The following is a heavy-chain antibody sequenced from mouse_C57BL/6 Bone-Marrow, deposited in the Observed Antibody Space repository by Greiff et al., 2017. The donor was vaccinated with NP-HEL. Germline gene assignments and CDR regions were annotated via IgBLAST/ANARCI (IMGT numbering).Heavy chain of an antibody. Sequence: EVHLVESGGGLVQPGGSLSLSCAASGFTFTDYYMSWVRQPPGKALEWLGFIRNKANGYTTEYSASVKGRFTISRDNSQSILYLQMNALRAEDSATYYCARPHTDYAMDYWGQGTSVTVSS. V-gene: IGHV7-3*01. D-gene: IGHD1-1*01. CDR1: GFTFTDYY. J-gene: IGHJ4*01. CDR3: ARPHTDYAMDY. CDR2: IRNKANGYTT.